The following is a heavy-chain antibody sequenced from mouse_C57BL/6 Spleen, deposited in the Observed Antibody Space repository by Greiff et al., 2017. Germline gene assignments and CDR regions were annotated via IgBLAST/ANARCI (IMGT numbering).Heavy chain of an antibody. CDR1: GYTFTDYE. CDR3: TRGYYDYSAWFAY. J-gene: IGHJ3*01. V-gene: IGHV1-15*01. CDR2: IDPETGGT. D-gene: IGHD2-4*01. Sequence: VQLHHPFSYLFMPGASVTLSCKASGYTFTDYEMHWVKQTPVHGLEWIGAIDPETGGTAYNQKFKGKAILTADKSSSTAYMELRSLTSEDSAVYYCTRGYYDYSAWFAYWGQGTLVTVSA.